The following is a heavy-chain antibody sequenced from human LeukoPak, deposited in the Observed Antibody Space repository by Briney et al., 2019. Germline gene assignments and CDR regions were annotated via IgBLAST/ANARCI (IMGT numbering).Heavy chain of an antibody. CDR2: ISWNSGSI. D-gene: IGHD3-3*01. CDR1: GFTFDDYA. J-gene: IGHJ3*02. V-gene: IGHV3-9*01. CDR3: AKDTIFGVVIGAFDI. Sequence: GRSLRLSCAASGFTFDDYAMHWVRQAPGKGLGWVSGISWNSGSISYADSVKGRFTISRDNAKNSLYLQMNSLRAEDTAVYYCAKDTIFGVVIGAFDIWGQGTMVTVSS.